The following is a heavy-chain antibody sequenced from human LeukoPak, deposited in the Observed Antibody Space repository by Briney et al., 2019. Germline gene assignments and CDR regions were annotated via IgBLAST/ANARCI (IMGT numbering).Heavy chain of an antibody. V-gene: IGHV4-59*01. J-gene: IGHJ4*02. D-gene: IGHD2-21*02. CDR1: GGSISSYY. CDR2: VYYSGST. Sequence: SETLSLTCTVSGGSISSYYWSLIRQPPGKGLGWIGHVYYSGSTNYNPSLKSRVTISVDTSKNQFSLKLSSVTAADTAVYYCVRGAYCGGDCSRSHSQSPFDYWGQGTLVTVSS. CDR3: VRGAYCGGDCSRSHSQSPFDY.